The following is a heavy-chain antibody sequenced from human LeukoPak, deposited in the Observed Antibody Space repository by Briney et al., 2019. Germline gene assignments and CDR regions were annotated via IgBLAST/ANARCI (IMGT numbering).Heavy chain of an antibody. CDR3: ARIRRDYYNSGSYYTVDY. J-gene: IGHJ4*02. Sequence: SGPALVKPTQTLTLTCTFSGFSLSTSGMCVSWIRQPPGKALEWLARIDWDDDKYYSTSLKTRLTISKDTSKNQVVLTMTNMDPVDTATYYCARIRRDYYNSGSYYTVDYWGQGTLVTVSS. CDR2: IDWDDDK. V-gene: IGHV2-70*11. D-gene: IGHD3-10*01. CDR1: GFSLSTSGMC.